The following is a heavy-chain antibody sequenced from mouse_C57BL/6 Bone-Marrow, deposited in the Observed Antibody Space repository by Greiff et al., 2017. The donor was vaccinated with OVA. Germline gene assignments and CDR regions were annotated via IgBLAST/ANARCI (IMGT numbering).Heavy chain of an antibody. V-gene: IGHV1-55*01. Sequence: VQLQQPGAELVKPGASVKMSCKASGYTFTSYWITWVKQRPGQGLEWIGDIYPGSGSTNYNEKFKSKATLTVDTSSSTAYMQLSSLTSEDSAVYYCARGDYDEGVYYFDYWGQGTTLTVSS. D-gene: IGHD2-4*01. CDR3: ARGDYDEGVYYFDY. CDR2: IYPGSGST. CDR1: GYTFTSYW. J-gene: IGHJ2*01.